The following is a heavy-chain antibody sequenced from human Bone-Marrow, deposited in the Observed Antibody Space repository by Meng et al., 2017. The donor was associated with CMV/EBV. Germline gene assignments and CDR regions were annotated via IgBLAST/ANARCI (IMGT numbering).Heavy chain of an antibody. CDR2: ISSTSSYK. Sequence: ESLNISCAASGFTFSSYSMSWVRQAPGKGLEWVSSISSTSSYKYYAYSVKGRFTISRDNAKTSLYLQMNSRRTEDTAVYYCARLNCSSSSCQDYWGQGTLVTVSS. CDR3: ARLNCSSSSCQDY. J-gene: IGHJ4*02. V-gene: IGHV3-21*01. CDR1: GFTFSSYS. D-gene: IGHD2-2*01.